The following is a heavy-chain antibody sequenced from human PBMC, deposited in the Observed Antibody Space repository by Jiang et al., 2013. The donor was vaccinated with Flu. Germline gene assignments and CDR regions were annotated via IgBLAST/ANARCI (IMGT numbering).Heavy chain of an antibody. CDR1: GFTFGDYA. J-gene: IGHJ4*02. V-gene: IGHV3-49*05. D-gene: IGHD4-23*01. CDR2: IRSKAYGGTT. CDR3: TRAPRSFRLETDQPMTTVVTPDFDY. Sequence: VQLLESGGGLVKPGRSLRLSCTASGFTFGDYAMSWFRQAPGKGLEWVGFIRSKAYGGTTEYAASVKGRFTISRDDSKSIAYLQMNSLKTEDTAVYYCTRAPRSFRLETDQPMTTVVTPDFDYWGQGTLVTVSS.